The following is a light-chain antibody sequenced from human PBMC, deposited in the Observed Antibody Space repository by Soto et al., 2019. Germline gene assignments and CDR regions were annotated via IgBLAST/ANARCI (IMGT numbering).Light chain of an antibody. V-gene: IGLV1-47*01. CDR3: VAWDDTLSGRV. CDR2: RDS. J-gene: IGLJ3*02. Sequence: QSVLTQPPSASGTPGQRVSSSCSGSSYNIGKNYAYWYQQVPGTAPKVLIYRDSERPSGVPDRFSGSKSGTSASLAISGLRSEDEAEYDCVAWDDTLSGRVFGGGTTLTVL. CDR1: SYNIGKNY.